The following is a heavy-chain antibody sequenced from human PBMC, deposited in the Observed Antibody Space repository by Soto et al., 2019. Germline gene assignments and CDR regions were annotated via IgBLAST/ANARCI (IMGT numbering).Heavy chain of an antibody. CDR3: ARNSLTGYYNYYYSMDV. D-gene: IGHD3-9*01. J-gene: IGHJ6*04. CDR1: GYSFSSYW. CDR2: IYPDDTDT. V-gene: IGHV5-51*01. Sequence: GESLKISCKSSGYSFSSYWIAWVRLMPGKGLEWIGSIYPDDTDTKYSPSFQGQVTISADKSISAAYLQWSSLKASDTAIYYCARNSLTGYYNYYYSMDVWGEGTTVTVSP.